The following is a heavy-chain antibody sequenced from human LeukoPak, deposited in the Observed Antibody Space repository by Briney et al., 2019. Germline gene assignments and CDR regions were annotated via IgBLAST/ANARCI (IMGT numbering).Heavy chain of an antibody. J-gene: IGHJ3*02. CDR3: ARDGSGRAFQI. CDR2: INSDGSST. Sequence: QPGGSLRLSCAASGFTFSNYWIHWVRHAPGKGLVCVSRINSDGSSTTYADSVKGRFTISRDNAKNTLYLQMNSLRVDDTAVYYCARDGSGRAFQIWGQGTMVTVSS. CDR1: GFTFSNYW. V-gene: IGHV3-74*01. D-gene: IGHD2-15*01.